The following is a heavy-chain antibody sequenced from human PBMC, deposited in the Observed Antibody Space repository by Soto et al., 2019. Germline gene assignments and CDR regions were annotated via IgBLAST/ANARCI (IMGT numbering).Heavy chain of an antibody. CDR3: AREDFLSPGPFGH. Sequence: QVQLVQSGAEVKKTGSSVKISCTSSGGTATNYGVSCVRQAPGQELEWMVGILPIFGPPHYAQKFQDRLTITADETTSTIYMELTGLTSDDTAIYFCAREDFLSPGPFGHWGQGTLVTVSS. D-gene: IGHD3-3*01. V-gene: IGHV1-69*01. CDR2: ILPIFGPP. CDR1: GGTATNYG. J-gene: IGHJ4*02.